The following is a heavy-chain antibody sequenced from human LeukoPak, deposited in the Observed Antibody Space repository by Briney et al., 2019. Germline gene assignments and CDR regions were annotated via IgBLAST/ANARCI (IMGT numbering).Heavy chain of an antibody. CDR1: GFTFSSYA. D-gene: IGHD6-6*01. V-gene: IGHV3-23*01. CDR3: AKDGLLVAAPPYYYMDV. J-gene: IGHJ6*03. CDR2: ISGSGGST. Sequence: GGSLRLSCAASGFTFSSYAMSWVRQAPGKGLEWVSAISGSGGSTYYADSVKGRFTISRDNSKNTLYLQMNSLRAEGTAVYYCAKDGLLVAAPPYYYMDVWGKGTTVTVSS.